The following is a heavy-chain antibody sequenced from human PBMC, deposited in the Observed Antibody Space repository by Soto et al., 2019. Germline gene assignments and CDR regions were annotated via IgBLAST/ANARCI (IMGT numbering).Heavy chain of an antibody. D-gene: IGHD4-17*01. CDR2: ICAYNGNT. Sequence: QVQLVQSGAEVKKPAASVKVSCKASGYTFTSYGISWVRQAPGQGLEWMGWICAYNGNTNYAQKLQGRVTMTTDTSTSTAYMEARSLRSDDTAVYYCAKGGTTVTTGAVSDYWGQGTLVTVSS. CDR1: GYTFTSYG. J-gene: IGHJ4*02. CDR3: AKGGTTVTTGAVSDY. V-gene: IGHV1-18*01.